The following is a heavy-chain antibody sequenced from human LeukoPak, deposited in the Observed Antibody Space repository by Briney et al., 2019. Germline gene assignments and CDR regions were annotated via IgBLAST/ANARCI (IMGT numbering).Heavy chain of an antibody. CDR3: AKGGSANCYSSLNN. V-gene: IGHV3-23*01. CDR2: ISGSSDNT. J-gene: IGHJ4*02. CDR1: GFTFSSNA. D-gene: IGHD2-2*01. Sequence: GGSLRLSCAASGFTFSSNAMSWVRQATGKGLEWVSSISGSSDNTYYADSVKGRFTISRDNSKNTLYLQMNSLRAEDTAVYYCAKGGSANCYSSLNNWGQGTLVTVSS.